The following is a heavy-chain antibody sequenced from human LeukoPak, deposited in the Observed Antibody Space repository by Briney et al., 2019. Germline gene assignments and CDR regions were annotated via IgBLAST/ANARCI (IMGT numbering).Heavy chain of an antibody. Sequence: GGPLRLSCAASGFTVSSNYMSWVRQAPGKGLEWVSVIYSGGSTYYADSVKGRFTISRDNSKNTLYLQMNSLRAEDTAVYYCARYGSGSYFGYWGQGTLVTVSS. CDR1: GFTVSSNY. J-gene: IGHJ4*02. CDR3: ARYGSGSYFGY. CDR2: IYSGGST. D-gene: IGHD3-10*01. V-gene: IGHV3-53*01.